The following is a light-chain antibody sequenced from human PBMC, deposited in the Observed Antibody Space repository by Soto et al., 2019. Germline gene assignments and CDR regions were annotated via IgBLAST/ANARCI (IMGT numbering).Light chain of an antibody. CDR2: DAF. J-gene: IGKJ1*01. CDR3: QQYNSYPWT. V-gene: IGKV1-5*01. Sequence: DIQMTPSPSTLSASVGDRVTITCRASQSLSGWLVWYQQTPGKAPKLLISDAFRLESGVPSRFSGSGSGTDFTLTISSLQPGDSATYYCQQYNSYPWTFGLGTKVDIK. CDR1: QSLSGW.